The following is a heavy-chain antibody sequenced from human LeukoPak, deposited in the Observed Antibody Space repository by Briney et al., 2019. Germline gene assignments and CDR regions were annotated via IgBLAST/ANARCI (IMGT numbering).Heavy chain of an antibody. CDR3: AREWSPGTMIRSLDY. Sequence: ASVKVSCKASGYTFTGYYMHWVRQAPGQGLEWMGWINPNSGGTNYAQKFQGRVTMTRDTSISTAYMELSRLSSDDTAVYYCAREWSPGTMIRSLDYWGQGTLVTVSS. CDR2: INPNSGGT. V-gene: IGHV1-2*02. J-gene: IGHJ4*02. D-gene: IGHD3-22*01. CDR1: GYTFTGYY.